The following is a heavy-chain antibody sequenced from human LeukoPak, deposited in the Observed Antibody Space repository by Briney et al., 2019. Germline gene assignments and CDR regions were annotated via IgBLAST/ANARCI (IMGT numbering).Heavy chain of an antibody. CDR2: MHPKSGNT. D-gene: IGHD4-17*01. J-gene: IGHJ6*02. Sequence: ASVKVSCKASGYTFTSYDINWVRQATGQGLECMGWMHPKSGNTGYAQNFQGSVTLTRNTSISTHCMELSSLRSEDTAVYYCAREEDYVVYYYYGMDVWGQGTPVTVSS. V-gene: IGHV1-8*01. CDR1: GYTFTSYD. CDR3: AREEDYVVYYYYGMDV.